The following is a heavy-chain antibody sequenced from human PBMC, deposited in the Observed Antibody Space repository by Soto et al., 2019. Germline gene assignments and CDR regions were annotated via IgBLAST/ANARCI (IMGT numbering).Heavy chain of an antibody. V-gene: IGHV3-30*18. CDR2: ISYDGSNK. D-gene: IGHD2-2*01. J-gene: IGHJ6*02. CDR3: AKGPAIVLVPAAMNYYYGMDV. Sequence: PGGSLRLSCAASGFTFSGSDIHWVRQAPGKGLEWVAVISYDGSNKYYADSVKGRFTISRDNSKNTLYLQMNSLRAEDTAVYYCAKGPAIVLVPAAMNYYYGMDVWGQGTTVTVSS. CDR1: GFTFSGSD.